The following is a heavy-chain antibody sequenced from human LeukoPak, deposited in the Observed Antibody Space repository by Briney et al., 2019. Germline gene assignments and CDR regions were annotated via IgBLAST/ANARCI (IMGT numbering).Heavy chain of an antibody. CDR2: VIPILGIA. D-gene: IGHD3-9*01. CDR1: GGTFSSYT. V-gene: IGHV1-69*02. CDR3: ATAYGSRVTGYHLGSSFDY. Sequence: PMASVKVSCKASGGTFSSYTISWVRQAPGQGLEWMGRVIPILGIANYAQKFQGRVTITADKSTSTAYMELGSLRSEDTAVYYYATAYGSRVTGYHLGSSFDYWAQGTLVTVSS. J-gene: IGHJ4*02.